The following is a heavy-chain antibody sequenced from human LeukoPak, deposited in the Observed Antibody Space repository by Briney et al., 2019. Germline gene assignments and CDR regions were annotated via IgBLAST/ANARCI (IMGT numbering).Heavy chain of an antibody. CDR3: ARDGVTTFDY. D-gene: IGHD4-17*01. CDR2: ISSSSSYI. J-gene: IGHJ4*02. V-gene: IGHV3-21*01. Sequence: GGSLKLSCAAAGFTFSSYSMNWVRQAPGKGLEWVSSISSSSSYIYYADSVKGRFTISRDNAKNSLYLQMNSLRAEDTAVYYCARDGVTTFDYWGQGTLVTVSS. CDR1: GFTFSSYS.